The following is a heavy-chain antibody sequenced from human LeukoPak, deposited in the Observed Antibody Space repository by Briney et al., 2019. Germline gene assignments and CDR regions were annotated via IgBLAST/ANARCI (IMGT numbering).Heavy chain of an antibody. V-gene: IGHV3-30*03. D-gene: IGHD4-17*01. CDR1: GFTFSSYG. CDR3: ARTATVTPPLGY. Sequence: PGGSLRLSCAASGFTFSSYGMHWVRQAPGKGLEWVAVISYDGSNKYYADSVKGRFTISRDNSKNTLYLQMNSLRAEDTAVYYCARTATVTPPLGYWGQGTLVTVSS. J-gene: IGHJ4*02. CDR2: ISYDGSNK.